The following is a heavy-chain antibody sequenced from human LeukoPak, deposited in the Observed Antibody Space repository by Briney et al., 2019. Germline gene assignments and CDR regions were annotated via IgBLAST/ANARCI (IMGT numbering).Heavy chain of an antibody. D-gene: IGHD3-16*01. Sequence: GGSLRLSCAASGFTFSSYAMSWVRQAPGKGLEWVSAISGSGGSTYYADSVKGRFTISRDNSKNTLYLQMNSLRAEDTAVYYCARGVLRMITFGGVRNWFDPWGQGTLVTVSS. CDR1: GFTFSSYA. CDR3: ARGVLRMITFGGVRNWFDP. CDR2: ISGSGGST. J-gene: IGHJ5*02. V-gene: IGHV3-23*01.